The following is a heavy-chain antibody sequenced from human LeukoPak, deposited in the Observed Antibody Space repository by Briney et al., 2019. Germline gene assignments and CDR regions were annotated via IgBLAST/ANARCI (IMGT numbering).Heavy chain of an antibody. Sequence: GGSLRLSCAASGFTFSSYSMNWVRQAPGKGLEWVSSISSSSSYIYYADSVKGGFTISRDNAKNSLYLQMNSLRAEDTAVYYCASLLLWFGELSGAASDYWGQGTLVTVSS. D-gene: IGHD3-10*01. CDR2: ISSSSSYI. CDR3: ASLLLWFGELSGAASDY. J-gene: IGHJ4*02. V-gene: IGHV3-21*01. CDR1: GFTFSSYS.